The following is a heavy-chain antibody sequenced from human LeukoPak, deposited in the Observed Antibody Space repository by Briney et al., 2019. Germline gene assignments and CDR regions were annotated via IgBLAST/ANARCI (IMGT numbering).Heavy chain of an antibody. V-gene: IGHV3-48*03. D-gene: IGHD2-2*01. CDR3: ARDRTPHNDY. CDR2: ISSSGGTI. J-gene: IGHJ4*02. CDR1: GFTLSDYG. Sequence: GGSLRLSCAASGFTLSDYGMNWVRQAPGKGLEWVSYISSSGGTIYYADSVKGRLTISRDNAKSSLYLQMNSLRAEDTAVYYCARDRTPHNDYWGQGTLVTVSS.